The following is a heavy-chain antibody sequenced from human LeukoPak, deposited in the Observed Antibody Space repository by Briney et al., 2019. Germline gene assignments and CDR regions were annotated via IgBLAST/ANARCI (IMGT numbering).Heavy chain of an antibody. CDR3: AKRGPGSPQSGKYYFDY. CDR1: GFTFSSYA. D-gene: IGHD3-10*01. V-gene: IGHV3-23*01. CDR2: ISGSAATT. Sequence: GGSLRLSCAASGFTFSSYAMSWVRQAPGKGLEWVSAISGSAATTFYADSVKGRFTISRDNSKNTLYLQMNSLRAEDTAVYYCAKRGPGSPQSGKYYFDYWGQGTLVTVSS. J-gene: IGHJ4*02.